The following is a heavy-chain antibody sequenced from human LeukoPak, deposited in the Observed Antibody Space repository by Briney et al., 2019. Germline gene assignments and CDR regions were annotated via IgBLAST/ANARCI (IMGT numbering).Heavy chain of an antibody. J-gene: IGHJ6*02. CDR3: ARDYYYCMDV. CDR1: GYTFTSYD. CDR2: MNPNSGNT. Sequence: GAAVKVSCKSSGYTFTSYDINWVRQAPGQGLEWMGWMNPNSGNTSYAQKFQGRVTMTRNTSISTAYMELSSLRSEDTAVYYCARDYYYCMDVWGQGTTVTVSS. V-gene: IGHV1-8*01.